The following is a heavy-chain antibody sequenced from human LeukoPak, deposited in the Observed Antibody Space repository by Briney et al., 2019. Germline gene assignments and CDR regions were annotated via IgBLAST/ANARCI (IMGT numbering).Heavy chain of an antibody. CDR2: ISAYNGNT. CDR1: GYTFTSYG. D-gene: IGHD3-3*01. Sequence: ASVKVSRKASGYTFTSYGISWVRQAPGQGLEWMGWISAYNGNTNYAQKLQGRVTMTTDTSTSTAYMELRSLRSDDTAVYYCAREVTIFGVVADYYYYYMDVWGKGTTVTVSS. J-gene: IGHJ6*03. CDR3: AREVTIFGVVADYYYYYMDV. V-gene: IGHV1-18*01.